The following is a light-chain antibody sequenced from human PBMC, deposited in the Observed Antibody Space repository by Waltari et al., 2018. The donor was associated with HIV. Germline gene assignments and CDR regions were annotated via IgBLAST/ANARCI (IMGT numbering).Light chain of an antibody. Sequence: QSVLTQSPSASGTPGQRVTISCSRSSSNIGSNYVYWYQQLTGTAPKLLIYRNNQRPSGVPDRFSGSKSGTSASLAINGLRSEDEADYYCAAWDDSPYVFGTGTKVTVL. V-gene: IGLV1-47*01. J-gene: IGLJ1*01. CDR2: RNN. CDR3: AAWDDSPYV. CDR1: SSNIGSNY.